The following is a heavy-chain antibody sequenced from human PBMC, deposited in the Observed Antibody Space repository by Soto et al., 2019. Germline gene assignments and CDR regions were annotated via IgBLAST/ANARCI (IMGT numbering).Heavy chain of an antibody. CDR1: GGSFSGYY. CDR2: INHSGST. Sequence: SETLSLTCAVYGGSFSGYYWSWIRQPPGKGLEWIGEINHSGSTNYNPSLKSRVTISVDTSKNQFSLKLSSVTAADTAVYYCAREVASGTGTTSILDYWGQGTLVTVSS. J-gene: IGHJ4*02. CDR3: AREVASGTGTTSILDY. V-gene: IGHV4-34*01. D-gene: IGHD1-7*01.